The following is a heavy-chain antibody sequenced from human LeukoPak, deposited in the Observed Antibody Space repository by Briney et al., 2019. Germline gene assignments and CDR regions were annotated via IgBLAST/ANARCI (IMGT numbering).Heavy chain of an antibody. CDR1: GGSISSGGYS. CDR3: ARGDCSSTSCYVGPNWFDP. D-gene: IGHD2-2*01. Sequence: SETLSLTCAVSGGSISSGGYSWSWIRQPPGKGLEWIGYIYYSGSTYYNPSLKSRVTISVDTSKNQFSLKLSSVTAADTAVYYCARGDCSSTSCYVGPNWFDPWGQGTLVTVSS. J-gene: IGHJ5*02. CDR2: IYYSGST. V-gene: IGHV4-30-4*07.